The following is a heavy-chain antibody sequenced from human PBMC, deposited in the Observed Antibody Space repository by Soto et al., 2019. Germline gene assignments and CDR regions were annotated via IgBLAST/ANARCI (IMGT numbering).Heavy chain of an antibody. CDR1: GGSISSGGYY. CDR2: IYYSGST. Sequence: SETLSLTCTVSGGSISSGGYYWSWIRQHPGKGLEWIGYIYYSGSTYYNPSLKSRVTISVDTSKNQFSLKLSSVTAADTAVYYCARERDYSSPFSGMDVWGQGTTVTVSS. D-gene: IGHD6-13*01. J-gene: IGHJ6*02. CDR3: ARERDYSSPFSGMDV. V-gene: IGHV4-31*03.